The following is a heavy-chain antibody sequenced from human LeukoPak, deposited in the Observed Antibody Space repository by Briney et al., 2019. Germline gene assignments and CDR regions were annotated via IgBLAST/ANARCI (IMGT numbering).Heavy chain of an antibody. CDR3: AGGKMFTSGGFAY. J-gene: IGHJ4*02. CDR1: GFSRSNKY. CDR2: IYTGGDT. V-gene: IGHV3-53*01. D-gene: IGHD2-15*01. Sequence: HPGGSLRLSCSASGFSRSNKYMSWLRQAPGKGLEWVSVIYTGGDTYYADSVRGRFTISRDNSKNTLNLQMNSLRAEDTALYYCAGGKMFTSGGFAYWGQGTLVTVSS.